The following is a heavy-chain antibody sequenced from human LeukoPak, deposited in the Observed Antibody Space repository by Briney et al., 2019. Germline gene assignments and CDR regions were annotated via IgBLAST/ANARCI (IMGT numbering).Heavy chain of an antibody. J-gene: IGHJ4*02. D-gene: IGHD3-22*01. CDR1: GDSISTSSYY. CDR3: ARAYSSGYYYGLDY. V-gene: IGHV4-61*05. CDR2: IYYSGST. Sequence: PSETLSLTCSVSGDSISTSSYYWGWIRQPPGKGLEWIGYIYYSGSTNYNPSLKSRVTISVDTSKNQFSLKLSSVTAADTAVYYCARAYSSGYYYGLDYWGQGTLVTVSS.